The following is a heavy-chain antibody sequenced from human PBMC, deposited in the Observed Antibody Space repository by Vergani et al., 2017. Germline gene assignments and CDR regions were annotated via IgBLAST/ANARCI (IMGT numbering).Heavy chain of an antibody. CDR3: ARDGEARLYSSSWQENGFDP. D-gene: IGHD6-13*01. CDR1: GYTFTGYY. V-gene: IGHV1-2*02. Sequence: QVQLVQSGAEVKKPGASVKVSCKGSGYTFTGYYMHWVRQAPGXGLEWMGWNNPNSGGTNYAQKFQGRVTMTRDTSISTAYMGLSRLRSDDTAVYYCARDGEARLYSSSWQENGFDPWGQGTLVTVSS. J-gene: IGHJ5*02. CDR2: NNPNSGGT.